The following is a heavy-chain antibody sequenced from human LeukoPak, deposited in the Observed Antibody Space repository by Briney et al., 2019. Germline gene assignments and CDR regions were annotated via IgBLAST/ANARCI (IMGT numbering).Heavy chain of an antibody. CDR3: ARAYGSGSSYHPDY. CDR1: GYIFTSNG. CDR2: INPNSGGT. V-gene: IGHV1-2*02. J-gene: IGHJ4*02. Sequence: ASVKVSCKASGYIFTSNGINWVRQAPGQGLEWMGWINPNSGGTNSSQKFQDRVTLTRDTSISTAYMELGSLRSDDTAIYYCARAYGSGSSYHPDYWGQGTLVTVSS. D-gene: IGHD3-10*01.